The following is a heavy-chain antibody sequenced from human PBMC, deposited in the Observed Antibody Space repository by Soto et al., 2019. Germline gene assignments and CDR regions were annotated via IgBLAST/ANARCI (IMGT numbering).Heavy chain of an antibody. V-gene: IGHV3-48*03. Sequence: EVQLVESGGGLVQPGGSLRLSCAASGFTFSSYEMNWVRQAPGKGLEWVSYISSSGSTIYYADSVKGRFTISRDNAKNSLYLQMNSLRAEDTAVYYCARVTMSNYYFDYWGQGTLVTVSS. CDR2: ISSSGSTI. CDR1: GFTFSSYE. CDR3: ARVTMSNYYFDY. J-gene: IGHJ4*02. D-gene: IGHD1-1*01.